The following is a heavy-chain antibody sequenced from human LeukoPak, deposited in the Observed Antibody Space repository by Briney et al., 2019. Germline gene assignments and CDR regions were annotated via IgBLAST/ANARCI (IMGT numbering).Heavy chain of an antibody. V-gene: IGHV3-9*03. CDR3: AKSPGEQLLPFDY. CDR1: GFTFDDYA. Sequence: GRSLRLSCAASGFTFDDYAMHWFQQAPGKGLEWVSGISWNSGSIGYADSVKGRFTISRDNAKNSLYLQMNSLRAEDMALYYCAKSPGEQLLPFDYWGQGTLVTVSS. D-gene: IGHD6-13*01. J-gene: IGHJ4*02. CDR2: ISWNSGSI.